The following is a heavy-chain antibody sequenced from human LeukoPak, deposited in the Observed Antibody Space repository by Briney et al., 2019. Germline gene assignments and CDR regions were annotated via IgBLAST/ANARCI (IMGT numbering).Heavy chain of an antibody. J-gene: IGHJ4*02. D-gene: IGHD1-26*01. CDR1: GGSISSGGYY. CDR2: IYYSGSP. V-gene: IGHV4-31*03. CDR3: ARPVYSGSYYPFDY. Sequence: PSETLSLTCTVSGGSISSGGYYWSWIRQHPGKGLEWIGYIYYSGSPYYNPSLKSRVTISVDTSKNQFSLKLSSVTAADTAVYYCARPVYSGSYYPFDYWGQGTLVTVSS.